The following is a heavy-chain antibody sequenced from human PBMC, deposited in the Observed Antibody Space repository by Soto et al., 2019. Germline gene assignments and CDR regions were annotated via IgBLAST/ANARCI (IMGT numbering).Heavy chain of an antibody. CDR2: ISYDGSNK. CDR3: AREKYCSSTSCYNYGMDV. Sequence: SCAASGFTFSSYAMHWVRQAPGKGLEWVAVISYDGSNKYYADSVKGRFTISRDNSKNTLYLQMNSLRAEDTAVYYCAREKYCSSTSCYNYGMDVWGQGTTVTVSS. CDR1: GFTFSSYA. D-gene: IGHD2-2*02. J-gene: IGHJ6*02. V-gene: IGHV3-30-3*01.